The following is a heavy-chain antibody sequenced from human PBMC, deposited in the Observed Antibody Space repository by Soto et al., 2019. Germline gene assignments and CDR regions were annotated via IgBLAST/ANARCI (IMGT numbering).Heavy chain of an antibody. CDR1: GDTFTSYY. J-gene: IGHJ5*02. Sequence: QVQLVQSGAEVKKPGASVKVSCKAPGDTFTSYYLNWVRQAPGQGLEWMGVINPHGGSTKYAQKFQGRITMTRDTSRRTVYMELGSLRSDDTAIYYCARSSGGNFGIIIEGSNWFDPWGQGTLVTVSS. V-gene: IGHV1-46*01. CDR2: INPHGGST. D-gene: IGHD3-3*01. CDR3: ARSSGGNFGIIIEGSNWFDP.